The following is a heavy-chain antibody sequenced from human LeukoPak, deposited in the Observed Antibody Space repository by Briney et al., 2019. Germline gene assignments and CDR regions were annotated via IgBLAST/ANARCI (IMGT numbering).Heavy chain of an antibody. D-gene: IGHD2-2*01. CDR3: AREGDIVVVPAASMAYDY. V-gene: IGHV1-2*02. Sequence: ASVTVSCKASGYTFTGYYMHWVRQAPGQGLEWMGWINPNSGGTNYAQKFQGRVTMTRDTSISTAYMELSRLRSDDTAVYYCAREGDIVVVPAASMAYDYWGQGTLVTVSS. CDR2: INPNSGGT. CDR1: GYTFTGYY. J-gene: IGHJ4*02.